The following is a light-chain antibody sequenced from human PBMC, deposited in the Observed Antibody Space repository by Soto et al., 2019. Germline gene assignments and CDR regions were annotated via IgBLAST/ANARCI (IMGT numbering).Light chain of an antibody. V-gene: IGKV3D-15*01. J-gene: IGKJ1*01. Sequence: PGDRVTLSCRDRQSVSSSYLTWYQQKPGQAPRLLIYGASTRATSIPARFSGSGSGTEFTLTISSLQSEDFALYYCLQYDNWPPWTFGQGTKVDIK. CDR3: LQYDNWPPWT. CDR2: GAS. CDR1: QSVSSSY.